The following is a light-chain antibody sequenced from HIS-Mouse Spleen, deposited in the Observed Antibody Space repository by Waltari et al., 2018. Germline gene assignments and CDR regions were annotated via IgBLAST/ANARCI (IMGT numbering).Light chain of an antibody. J-gene: IGLJ1*01. CDR1: SSHIGMNT. CDR3: AAWDDSLNGYV. Sequence: QSVLTQPPSASGTPGQRVTISCSGSSSHIGMNTVKLYQQLPGTAPKLPIYSNNQRPSGVPDRFSGSKSGTSASLAISGLQSEDEADYYCAAWDDSLNGYVFGTGTKVTVL. V-gene: IGLV1-44*01. CDR2: SNN.